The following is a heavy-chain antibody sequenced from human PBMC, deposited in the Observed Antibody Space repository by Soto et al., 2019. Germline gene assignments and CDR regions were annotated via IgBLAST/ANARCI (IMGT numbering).Heavy chain of an antibody. J-gene: IGHJ4*02. D-gene: IGHD1-26*01. CDR1: GYSFSSEW. V-gene: IGHV5-51*01. Sequence: LGESLKISCKGSGYSFSSEWIGWVRQMPGKGLEWMGIIYPGDSDTKYSPSFEAQVTMSVDKSIDTAYLHWSSLEASDTAMYYCARRKGGVGHPAFDYWGTGTLVTVSS. CDR3: ARRKGGVGHPAFDY. CDR2: IYPGDSDT.